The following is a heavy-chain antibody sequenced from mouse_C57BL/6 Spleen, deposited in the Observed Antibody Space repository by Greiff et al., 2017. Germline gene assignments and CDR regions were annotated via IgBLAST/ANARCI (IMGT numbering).Heavy chain of an antibody. CDR3: ANSKDAMDY. D-gene: IGHD2-5*01. J-gene: IGHJ4*01. Sequence: EVQLVESGGGLVKPGGSLKLSCAASGFTFSDYGMHWVRQAPEKGLEWVAYISSGSSTIYYADTVKGRFTISRDNAKNTLFRQMTSLRSEDTAMYYCANSKDAMDYWGQGTSVTVSS. V-gene: IGHV5-17*01. CDR2: ISSGSSTI. CDR1: GFTFSDYG.